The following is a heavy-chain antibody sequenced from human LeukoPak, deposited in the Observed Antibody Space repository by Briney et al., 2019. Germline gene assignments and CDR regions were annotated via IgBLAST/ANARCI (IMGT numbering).Heavy chain of an antibody. CDR1: GGSISSYY. V-gene: IGHV4-59*01. J-gene: IGHJ6*03. D-gene: IGHD6-19*01. CDR3: ARVVAVAGLYYYYYMDV. Sequence: SETLSLTCPVSGGSISSYYWSWIRQPPGKGLEWIGYIYYSGSTNYNPSLKSRVTISVDTSKNQFSLKLSSVTAADTAVYYCARVVAVAGLYYYYYMDVWGKGTTVTVSS. CDR2: IYYSGST.